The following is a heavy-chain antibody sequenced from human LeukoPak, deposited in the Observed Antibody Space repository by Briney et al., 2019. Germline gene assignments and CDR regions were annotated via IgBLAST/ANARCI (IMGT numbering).Heavy chain of an antibody. CDR1: GYTFTSYY. CDR3: ARDRGRGIATADYYFDY. V-gene: IGHV1-46*01. J-gene: IGHJ4*02. Sequence: ASVKVSCKASGYTFTSYYIHWVRQAPGQGLEWMGIINPSGGSTSYAQKFQGRVTMTRDTSTSTVYMELSSLRSEDTAVYYCARDRGRGIATADYYFDYWGQGTLVTVSS. D-gene: IGHD6-13*01. CDR2: INPSGGST.